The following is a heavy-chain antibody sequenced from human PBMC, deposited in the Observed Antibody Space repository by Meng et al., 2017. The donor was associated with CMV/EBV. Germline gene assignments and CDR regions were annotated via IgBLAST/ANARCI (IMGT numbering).Heavy chain of an antibody. V-gene: IGHV3-74*01. D-gene: IGHD5-18*01. Sequence: GGSLRLSCVASGFTFSNYYVHWVRQFPGKGLVWVSRIDSDGTSTIYADSVRGRFTISRDNAKNTLYLQMNSLRAEDTAVYYCARGLDTAMCRHYHYYYGMDVWGQGTTVTVSS. J-gene: IGHJ6*02. CDR3: ARGLDTAMCRHYHYYYGMDV. CDR1: GFTFSNYY. CDR2: IDSDGTST.